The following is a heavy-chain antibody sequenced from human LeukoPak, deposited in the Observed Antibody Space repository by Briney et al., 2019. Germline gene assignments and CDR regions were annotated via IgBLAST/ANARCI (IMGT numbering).Heavy chain of an antibody. CDR3: AREPSYLYYYYYYMDV. Sequence: GGSLRLSCAASGFTFSSYWTHWVRQAPGKGLVWVSRINSDGSSTSYADSVKGRFTISRDNAKNTLYLQMNSLRAEDTAVYYCAREPSYLYYYYYYMDVWGKGTTVTVSS. V-gene: IGHV3-74*01. CDR1: GFTFSSYW. J-gene: IGHJ6*03. CDR2: INSDGSST.